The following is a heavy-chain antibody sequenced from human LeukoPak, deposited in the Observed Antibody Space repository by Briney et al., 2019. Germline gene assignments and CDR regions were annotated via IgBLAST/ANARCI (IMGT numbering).Heavy chain of an antibody. CDR2: ISSSSSYI. Sequence: GGSLRLSCAASGFTFSSYSMNWVRQAPGKGLEWVSSISSSSSYIYYADSVKGRFTISRDNAKNSLYLQMNSLRAEDTAVYYCARNYDSSWLYFDYWGQGTLVTVSS. D-gene: IGHD3-22*01. V-gene: IGHV3-21*01. CDR1: GFTFSSYS. CDR3: ARNYDSSWLYFDY. J-gene: IGHJ4*02.